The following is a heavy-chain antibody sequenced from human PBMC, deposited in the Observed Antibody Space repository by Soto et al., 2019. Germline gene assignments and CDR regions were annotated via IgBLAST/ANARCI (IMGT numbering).Heavy chain of an antibody. J-gene: IGHJ5*02. Sequence: SETLSLTCTVSGGSISSGDYYWSWIRQPPGKGLEWIGYIYYSGSTYYNPSLQSRVTISVDTSKNQFSLNLGSVTAADTAVYFCARERVPGAITTTWFDPWGQGTLVTVSS. CDR2: IYYSGST. V-gene: IGHV4-30-4*01. D-gene: IGHD2-2*02. CDR1: GGSISSGDYY. CDR3: ARERVPGAITTTWFDP.